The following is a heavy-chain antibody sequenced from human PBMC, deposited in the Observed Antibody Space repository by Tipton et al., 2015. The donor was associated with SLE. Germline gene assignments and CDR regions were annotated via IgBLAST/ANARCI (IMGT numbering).Heavy chain of an antibody. D-gene: IGHD6-19*01. V-gene: IGHV3-30*04. J-gene: IGHJ3*02. Sequence: SLRLSCAASGFTFSSYAMHWVRQAPGKGLEWVAVISYDERNKYYADSVKGRFTISRDNSKNTLYLQMNSLRPEDTAVYHCAREAYSSGRAGAFDMWGRGTMVTVSS. CDR3: AREAYSSGRAGAFDM. CDR2: ISYDERNK. CDR1: GFTFSSYA.